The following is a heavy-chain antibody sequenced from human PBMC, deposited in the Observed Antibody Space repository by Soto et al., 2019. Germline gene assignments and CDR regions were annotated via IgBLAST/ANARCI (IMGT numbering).Heavy chain of an antibody. V-gene: IGHV3-23*01. J-gene: IGHJ6*02. CDR2: ISGSGGST. CDR3: AKENYSTNYYYYGMDV. CDR1: GFTFSSYA. Sequence: EVQLLESGGGLVQPGGSLRLSCAASGFTFSSYAMSWVRQAPGKGLEWVSAISGSGGSTYYADSVKGRFTISRDNSKNPLYLQMNSLRAEDTAVYYCAKENYSTNYYYYGMDVWGQGTTVTVSS. D-gene: IGHD4-4*01.